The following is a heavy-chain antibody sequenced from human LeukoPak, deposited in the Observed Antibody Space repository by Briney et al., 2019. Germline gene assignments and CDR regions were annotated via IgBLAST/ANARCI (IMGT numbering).Heavy chain of an antibody. J-gene: IGHJ4*02. CDR1: GFTSSDYW. CDR2: VKRDGSEK. CDR3: AKYDVWSGFSYDY. Sequence: GGSLRLSCGASGFTSSDYWMPWVRQAPGKGLEWVANVKRDGSEKYYVDSVKGRFTISRDNAKNSLYLHMNSLTVEDTALYYCAKYDVWSGFSYDYWGQGALVTVSS. D-gene: IGHD3-3*01. V-gene: IGHV3-7*01.